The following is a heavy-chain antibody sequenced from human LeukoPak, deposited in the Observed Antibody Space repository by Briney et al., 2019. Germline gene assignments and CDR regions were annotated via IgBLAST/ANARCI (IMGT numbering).Heavy chain of an antibody. J-gene: IGHJ4*02. CDR3: ARDPAYDSSGYYYPYYFDY. D-gene: IGHD3-22*01. V-gene: IGHV3-30-3*01. CDR2: ISYDGSNK. CDR1: GFTFSSYA. Sequence: PGGSLRLSCAASGFTFSSYAMHWVRQAPGKGLEWVAVISYDGSNKYYADSVKGRFTISRDNSKNTLYLQMNSLRSDDTAVYYCARDPAYDSSGYYYPYYFDYWGQGTLVTVSS.